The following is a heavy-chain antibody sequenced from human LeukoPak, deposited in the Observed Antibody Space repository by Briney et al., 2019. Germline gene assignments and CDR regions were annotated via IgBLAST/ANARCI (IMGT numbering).Heavy chain of an antibody. CDR3: ARGDYYYGSGSYYSPTFDY. J-gene: IGHJ4*02. CDR1: GGSISSGGYY. D-gene: IGHD3-10*01. Sequence: PSQTLSLTCTVSGGSISSGGYYWSWIRQHPGKGLEWIGYIYYSGSTYYNPSLKSRVSISVDTSKNQFSLRLTSVTAADTAVYYCARGDYYYGSGSYYSPTFDYWGQGTLVTVSS. CDR2: IYYSGST. V-gene: IGHV4-30-4*08.